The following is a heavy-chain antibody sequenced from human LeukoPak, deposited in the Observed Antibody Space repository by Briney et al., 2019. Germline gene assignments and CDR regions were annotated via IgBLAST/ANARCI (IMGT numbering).Heavy chain of an antibody. J-gene: IGHJ6*03. Sequence: GGSLRLSCAASGLTFSDYYMSWIRQAPGKGLEWVSYISSSGSTIYYADSVKGRFTISRDNAKNSLYLQMNSLRAEDTAVYYCARDKRLPWSGYYLNYYYYYMDVWGKGTTVTVSS. V-gene: IGHV3-11*04. D-gene: IGHD3-3*01. CDR3: ARDKRLPWSGYYLNYYYYYMDV. CDR2: ISSSGSTI. CDR1: GLTFSDYY.